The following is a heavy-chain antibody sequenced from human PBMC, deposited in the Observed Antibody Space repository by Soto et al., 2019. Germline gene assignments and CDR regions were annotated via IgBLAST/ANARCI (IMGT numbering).Heavy chain of an antibody. J-gene: IGHJ4*02. CDR3: AKINNSAWQPIDY. CDR2: IYHSGST. D-gene: IGHD6-19*01. CDR1: GGSISSSNW. V-gene: IGHV4-4*02. Sequence: SETLSLTCAVSGGSISSSNWWSWVRQSPGKGLEWIGEIYHSGSTNYNPSLKSRVTISVDKSKNQFSLKLSSVTAADTAVYYCAKINNSAWQPIDYGGKGTLVTVPS.